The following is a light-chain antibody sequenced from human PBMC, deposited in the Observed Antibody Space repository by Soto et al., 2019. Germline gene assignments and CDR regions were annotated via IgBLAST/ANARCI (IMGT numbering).Light chain of an antibody. CDR2: EVD. Sequence: QSALTQPASVSGSPGQSITISCTGTSSNVGSYNRVSWYQHHPGKDPKLMIFEVDKRPSGVSSRFSGSKSGSTASLTISGLQAEDEADYYCCSYAGGSLFYVFGTGTKVTVL. CDR3: CSYAGGSLFYV. CDR1: SSNVGSYNR. J-gene: IGLJ1*01. V-gene: IGLV2-23*02.